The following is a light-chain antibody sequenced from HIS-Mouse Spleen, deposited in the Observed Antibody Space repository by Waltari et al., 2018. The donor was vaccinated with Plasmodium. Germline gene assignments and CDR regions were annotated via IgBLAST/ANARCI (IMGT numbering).Light chain of an antibody. CDR3: NSRDSSGNHQV. V-gene: IGLV3-19*01. Sequence: SSELTQDPAVSVALGQTVRITCQGDSLRSYYASWYQQKPGQAPVLVIYGKNNRPSGIPDRCAGSSSGNTASLTITGAQAEDEADYVGNSRDSSGNHQVFGGGTKLTVL. CDR1: SLRSYY. CDR2: GKN. J-gene: IGLJ3*02.